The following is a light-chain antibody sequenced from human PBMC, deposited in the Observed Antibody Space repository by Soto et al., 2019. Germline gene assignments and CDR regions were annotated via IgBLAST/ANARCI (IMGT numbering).Light chain of an antibody. CDR3: QEYDSYSST. V-gene: IGKV1-5*01. J-gene: IGKJ2*01. CDR1: QSISNY. Sequence: DIQMTQSPSTLSASVGDRVTITCWASQSISNYLAWYQQKPGKAPKVLIYDASSFESGVPLRFSGSGSGTEFTLTISSLQPDDFATYYCQEYDSYSSTFGQGTKLQIK. CDR2: DAS.